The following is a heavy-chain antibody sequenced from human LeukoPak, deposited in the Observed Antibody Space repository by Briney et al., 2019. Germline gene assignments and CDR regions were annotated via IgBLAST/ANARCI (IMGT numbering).Heavy chain of an antibody. V-gene: IGHV4-59*08. Sequence: SETLSLTCTASGGSISSYYWSWIRQPPGKGLEWIGYIYYSGSTNYNPSLKSRVTISVDTSKNQFSLKVSSVTAADTAVYYCASNYYGSGSLDYWGQGNLVTVSS. J-gene: IGHJ4*02. D-gene: IGHD3-10*01. CDR2: IYYSGST. CDR3: ASNYYGSGSLDY. CDR1: GGSISSYY.